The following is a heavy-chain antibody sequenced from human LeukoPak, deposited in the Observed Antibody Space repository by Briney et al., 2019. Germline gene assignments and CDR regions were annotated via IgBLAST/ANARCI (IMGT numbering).Heavy chain of an antibody. CDR3: ARGSITIFGVVTPNWFDS. Sequence: SETLSLTCAVYGGSFIGYYWSWIRQPPGKGLEWIGEINHSGSTNYNPSLKSRVTISVDTSKNQFSLKLSSVTAADTAVYYCARGSITIFGVVTPNWFDSWGQGTLVTVSS. CDR2: INHSGST. J-gene: IGHJ5*01. CDR1: GGSFIGYY. V-gene: IGHV4-34*01. D-gene: IGHD3-3*01.